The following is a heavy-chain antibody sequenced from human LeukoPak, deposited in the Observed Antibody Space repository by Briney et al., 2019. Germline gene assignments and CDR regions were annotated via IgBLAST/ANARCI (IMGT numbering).Heavy chain of an antibody. V-gene: IGHV3-66*01. CDR2: IYSGGST. Sequence: GGSLRLSCAASGFTVSSNYMSWVRQAPGKGLEWVSVIYSGGSTYYADSVKGRFTISRDNSRNTLYLQMNSLRAEDTAVYYCAREGYSYGPKETFDIWGQGTMVTVSS. CDR1: GFTVSSNY. D-gene: IGHD5-18*01. J-gene: IGHJ3*02. CDR3: AREGYSYGPKETFDI.